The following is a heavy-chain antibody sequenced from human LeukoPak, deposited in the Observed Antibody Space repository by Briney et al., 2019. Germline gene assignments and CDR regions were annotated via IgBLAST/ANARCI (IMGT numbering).Heavy chain of an antibody. CDR1: GFTFSSYS. CDR3: ARVGLYDSSGYYLIDY. D-gene: IGHD3-22*01. V-gene: IGHV3-21*01. CDR2: ISSSSSYI. Sequence: PGGSLRLSCAASGFTFSSYSMNWVRQAPGKGLEWVSSISSSSSYIYYADSVKGRFTISRDSAKNSLYLQMNSLRAEDTAVYYCARVGLYDSSGYYLIDYWGQGTLVTVSS. J-gene: IGHJ4*02.